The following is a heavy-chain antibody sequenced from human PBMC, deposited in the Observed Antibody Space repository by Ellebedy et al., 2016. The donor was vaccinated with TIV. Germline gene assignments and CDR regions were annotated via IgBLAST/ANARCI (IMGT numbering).Heavy chain of an antibody. J-gene: IGHJ5*02. CDR2: IYHSGTT. Sequence: ESLKISCAASGFTFSSFGMHWIRQPPGKGLEWMGYIYHSGTTKYNPSLKSRVTLSVHTSKNQFSLKLNSVTAADTAVYYCARSYTSGWFGSIDPWGQGTLVTVSA. V-gene: IGHV4-59*01. D-gene: IGHD6-19*01. CDR3: ARSYTSGWFGSIDP. CDR1: GFTFSSFG.